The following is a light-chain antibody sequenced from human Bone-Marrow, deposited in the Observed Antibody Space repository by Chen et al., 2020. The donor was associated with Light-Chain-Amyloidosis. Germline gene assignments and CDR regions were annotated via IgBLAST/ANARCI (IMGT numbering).Light chain of an antibody. CDR3: AAWDDSLSGFFV. CDR2: KND. Sequence: QSVLTQPPSASGTPGQRVTISCSGSTSNIGSNFVYWYQQLPGTAPKLLIHKNDQRPSGVPDRISGSKSGTSASLAISGLRSEDEADYYCAAWDDSLSGFFVFGTGTKVTVL. CDR1: TSNIGSNF. V-gene: IGLV1-47*01. J-gene: IGLJ1*01.